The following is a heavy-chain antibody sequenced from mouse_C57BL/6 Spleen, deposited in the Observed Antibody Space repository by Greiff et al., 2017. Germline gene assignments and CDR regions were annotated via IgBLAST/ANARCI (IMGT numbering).Heavy chain of an antibody. CDR3: ARYYGSSYSFAY. Sequence: QVQLQQPGAELVRPGSSVKLSCKASGYTFTSYWMDWVKQRPGQGLEWIGNIYPSDSETHYNQKFKDKATLTVDKSSSTAYMQLSSLTSEDSAVYYCARYYGSSYSFAYWGQGTLVTVSA. D-gene: IGHD1-1*01. V-gene: IGHV1-61*01. CDR1: GYTFTSYW. CDR2: IYPSDSET. J-gene: IGHJ3*01.